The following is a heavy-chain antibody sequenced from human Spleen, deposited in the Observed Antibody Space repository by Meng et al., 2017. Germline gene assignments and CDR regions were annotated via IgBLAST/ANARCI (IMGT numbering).Heavy chain of an antibody. J-gene: IGHJ4*03. Sequence: GGSLRLSCAASGFAFSSYSMNWVRQGPEKGLEWVSSISGSSSYIYYADSVKGRFTISRDNAKNSLYLQMNSLRAEDTAVYYCARDLGFRDGEYYFDYWGQGTMVTVSS. D-gene: IGHD4-17*01. CDR3: ARDLGFRDGEYYFDY. CDR1: GFAFSSYS. CDR2: ISGSSSYI. V-gene: IGHV3-21*01.